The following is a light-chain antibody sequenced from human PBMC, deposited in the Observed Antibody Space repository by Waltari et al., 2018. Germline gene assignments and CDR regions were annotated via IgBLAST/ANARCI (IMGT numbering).Light chain of an antibody. Sequence: QSALTQPASVSGSPGQSITISCTGSSTDLGSSTLVSWYQHHPDKAPELFIYEATGRPSGTSHRFFGSKSGNTASLTSSTLQAEDAADYYCFSYADGRSLVFGGGTKLTVL. CDR3: FSYADGRSLV. V-gene: IGLV2-23*01. J-gene: IGLJ2*01. CDR1: STDLGSSTL. CDR2: EAT.